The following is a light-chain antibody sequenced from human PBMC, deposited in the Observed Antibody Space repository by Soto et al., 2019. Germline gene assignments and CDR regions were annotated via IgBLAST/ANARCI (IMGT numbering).Light chain of an antibody. CDR1: SSNIGSNY. CDR2: RNN. Sequence: QSVLTQPPSASGTPGQRVTISCSGSSSNIGSNYVYWYQQLPGTAPKLLIHRNNQRPSGVPDRFSGSKSGTSASLAISGLRSEDEADYYCAAWDDSLSGSYVFGTGTKVTDL. V-gene: IGLV1-47*01. J-gene: IGLJ1*01. CDR3: AAWDDSLSGSYV.